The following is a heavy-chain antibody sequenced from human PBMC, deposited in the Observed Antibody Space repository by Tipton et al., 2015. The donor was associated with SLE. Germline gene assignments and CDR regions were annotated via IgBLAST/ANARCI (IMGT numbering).Heavy chain of an antibody. D-gene: IGHD2-15*01. CDR1: GGSISSYY. Sequence: TLSLTCTVSGGSISSYYWSWIRQPPGKGLEWIGYIYYSGSTNYNPSLKSRVTISVDTSKNQFSLKLSSVTAADMAVYYCARAPQGIFDYWGQGTLVTVSS. CDR3: ARAPQGIFDY. V-gene: IGHV4-59*01. CDR2: IYYSGST. J-gene: IGHJ4*02.